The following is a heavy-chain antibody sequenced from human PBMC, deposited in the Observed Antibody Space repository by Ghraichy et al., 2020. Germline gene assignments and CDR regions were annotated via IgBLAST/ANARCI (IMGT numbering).Heavy chain of an antibody. D-gene: IGHD1/OR15-1a*01. V-gene: IGHV3-30*02. CDR1: GVTLDNYG. CDR2: LPYGGSNK. Sequence: GSLRLSCVVSGVTLDNYGMLWVRQTPGTGLEWVAFLPYGGSNKYYADSVKGRFTISRDNSDNTLYLQMNSLRPEDTAVYYCANLVRTTAIDYWGQGTLVTVSS. CDR3: ANLVRTTAIDY. J-gene: IGHJ4*02.